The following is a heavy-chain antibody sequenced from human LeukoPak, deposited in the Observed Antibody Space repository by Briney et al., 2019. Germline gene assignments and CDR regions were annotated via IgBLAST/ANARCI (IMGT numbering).Heavy chain of an antibody. CDR1: GFTFSSYS. J-gene: IGHJ1*01. D-gene: IGHD2-21*02. V-gene: IGHV3-48*01. CDR2: ISSSSSTI. Sequence: GGSLRLSCAASGFTFSSYSMNWVRQAPGKGLEWVSYISSSSSTIYYADSVKGRFTISRDNAKNSLYLQMNSLRAEDTAVYYCARDAYCGGDCWPHFQLWGQGTLFTVSS. CDR3: ARDAYCGGDCWPHFQL.